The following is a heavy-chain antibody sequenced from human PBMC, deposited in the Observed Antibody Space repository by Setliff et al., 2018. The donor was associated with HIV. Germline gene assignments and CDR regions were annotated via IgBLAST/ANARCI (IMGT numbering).Heavy chain of an antibody. J-gene: IGHJ3*02. Sequence: PSETLSLTCTVSGASISNYFWTWIRQPAGKGLEWIGRFCTSGSTNYIPSLKSRVTMSVDTSKNQFSLKLSSVTAADTAMYYCATPHQDREDDAFDIWGQGTKVTVSS. D-gene: IGHD1-26*01. CDR2: FCTSGST. CDR1: GASISNYF. CDR3: ATPHQDREDDAFDI. V-gene: IGHV4-4*07.